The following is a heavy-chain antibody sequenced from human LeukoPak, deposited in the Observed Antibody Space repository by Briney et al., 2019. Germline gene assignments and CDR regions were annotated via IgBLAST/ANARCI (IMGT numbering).Heavy chain of an antibody. CDR2: ISGSSTYI. Sequence: PGGSLRLSCAASGFTFSSYTMNWVRQAPGKGLEWVSSISGSSTYIYYADSVKGRFTISRDNAKNSLYLQMSSLRAEDTAVYYCARYSGYVAWPYYFDYWGQGTLVTVSS. D-gene: IGHD5-12*01. V-gene: IGHV3-21*01. CDR3: ARYSGYVAWPYYFDY. CDR1: GFTFSSYT. J-gene: IGHJ4*02.